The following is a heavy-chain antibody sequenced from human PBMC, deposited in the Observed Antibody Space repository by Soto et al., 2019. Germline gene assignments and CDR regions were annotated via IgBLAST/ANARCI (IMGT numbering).Heavy chain of an antibody. Sequence: PGGSLRLSCAASGFTFSSYAMSWVRQAPGKGLEWVSAISGSGGSTYYADSVKGRFTISTDTSKNQFSLKLSTVTAADTAVYYCARRSGQDCSGGSCYLYFDSWGQGALVTVSS. D-gene: IGHD2-15*01. CDR2: ISGSGGST. V-gene: IGHV3-23*01. J-gene: IGHJ4*02. CDR1: GFTFSSYA. CDR3: ARRSGQDCSGGSCYLYFDS.